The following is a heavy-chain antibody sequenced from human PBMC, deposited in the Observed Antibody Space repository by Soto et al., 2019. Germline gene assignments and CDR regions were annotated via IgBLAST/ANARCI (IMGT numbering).Heavy chain of an antibody. Sequence: SETLSLTCAVSGGSISSSNWWSWVRQPPGKGLEWIGEIYHSGSTNYNPSLKSRVTISVDKSKNQFYLKLSSVTAADTAVYYCARVYSSLWYYFGMDVWGQGTPVTVSS. CDR2: IYHSGST. D-gene: IGHD6-6*01. J-gene: IGHJ6*02. V-gene: IGHV4-4*02. CDR3: ARVYSSLWYYFGMDV. CDR1: GGSISSSNW.